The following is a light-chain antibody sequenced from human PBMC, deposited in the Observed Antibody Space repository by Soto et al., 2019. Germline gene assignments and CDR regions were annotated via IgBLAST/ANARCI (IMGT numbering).Light chain of an antibody. V-gene: IGKV1-5*03. CDR3: QQYNSYSWT. CDR1: QSINNW. J-gene: IGKJ1*01. Sequence: DIQMTQSPSTLSASVGDRVTITCRASQSINNWLAWYQQKPGKAPKLLMYKASSLESGVPSRFSGSGSGTEFTLTISSLQPDDFATYYCQQYNSYSWTFGQGTKVEIK. CDR2: KAS.